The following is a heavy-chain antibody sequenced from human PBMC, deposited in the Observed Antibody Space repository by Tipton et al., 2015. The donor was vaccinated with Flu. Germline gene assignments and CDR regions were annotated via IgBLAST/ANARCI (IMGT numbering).Heavy chain of an antibody. CDR3: ARAPSLGMPEYFDS. J-gene: IGHJ4*02. CDR1: GGSIGSYY. Sequence: TLSLTCTVSGGSIGSYYWNWIRQPPGKGLEWIGYIYNNQYTKYSPSLKSRVTISVDSSRKQFSLQLRSVTAADTAVYYCARAPSLGMPEYFDSWGQGTMVTASS. CDR2: IYNNQYT. D-gene: IGHD2-2*01. V-gene: IGHV4-4*08.